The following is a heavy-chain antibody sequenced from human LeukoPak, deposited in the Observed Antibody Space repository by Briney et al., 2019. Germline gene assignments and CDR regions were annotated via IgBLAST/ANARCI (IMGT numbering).Heavy chain of an antibody. CDR1: GGTFSSYA. J-gene: IGHJ4*02. D-gene: IGHD6-19*01. CDR2: IIPIFGTA. Sequence: SVKVSCKASGGTFSSYAISWVRQAPGQGLEWMGGIIPIFGTANYAQKFQGRVTITADESTSTAYMELSSLRSEDTAVYYCARDSEYSSGWYYFDYWGQGTLVTVSS. CDR3: ARDSEYSSGWYYFDY. V-gene: IGHV1-69*01.